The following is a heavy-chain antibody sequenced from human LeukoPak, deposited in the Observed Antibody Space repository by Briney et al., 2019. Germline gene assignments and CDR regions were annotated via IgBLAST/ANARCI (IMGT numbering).Heavy chain of an antibody. J-gene: IGHJ4*02. V-gene: IGHV3-30*02. D-gene: IGHD2-15*01. CDR2: IRYDGSNK. CDR1: GFTFSSYG. Sequence: GGSLRLSCAASGFTFSSYGMHWVRQAPGKGLEWVAFIRYDGSNKYYADSVKGRFTISRDNSKNTLYLQMNSLRAEDTALYYCAKDAVATPQIDHWGQGALVTVSS. CDR3: AKDAVATPQIDH.